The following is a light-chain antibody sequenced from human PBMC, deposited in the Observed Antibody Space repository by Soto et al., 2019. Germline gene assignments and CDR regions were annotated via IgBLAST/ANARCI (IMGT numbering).Light chain of an antibody. CDR1: SSNIGSNT. Sequence: QSALTQPPSASGTPGRRVTISCSGSSSNIGSNTVNWYQQLPGTAPKLLIYSNNQRPSGVPDRFSGSKSGTSASLAISGLQSEEEADYYCAAWDVSLSGYVFGTGTKVTVL. CDR3: AAWDVSLSGYV. J-gene: IGLJ1*01. CDR2: SNN. V-gene: IGLV1-44*01.